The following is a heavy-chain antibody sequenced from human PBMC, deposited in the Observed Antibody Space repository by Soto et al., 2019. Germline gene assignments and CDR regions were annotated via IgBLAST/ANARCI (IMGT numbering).Heavy chain of an antibody. CDR1: EFTFSNYA. CDR2: ISYGGGTT. J-gene: IGHJ6*02. CDR3: ARELDGIDV. V-gene: IGHV3-23*01. Sequence: PGGSLRLSCAASEFTFSNYAMSWVRQAPGKGLEWVSAISYGGGTTYYADSVQGRFTISRDNAKNSLYLQMTSLRAEDTAVYYCARELDGIDVWGQGTTVTVSS.